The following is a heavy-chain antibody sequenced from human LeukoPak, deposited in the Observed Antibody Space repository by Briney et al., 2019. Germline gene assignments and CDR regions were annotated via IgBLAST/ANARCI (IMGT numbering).Heavy chain of an antibody. V-gene: IGHV4-61*02. J-gene: IGHJ3*02. CDR1: GGSISSGSYY. D-gene: IGHD2-15*01. CDR2: IYTSGST. Sequence: PSQTLPLTCTVSGGSISSGSYYWSWIRQPAGKGLEWIGRIYTSGSTNYNPFLKSRVTISVDTSKNQFSLKLSSVTAADTAVYYCASRIRGLQDDAFDIWGQGTMVTVSS. CDR3: ASRIRGLQDDAFDI.